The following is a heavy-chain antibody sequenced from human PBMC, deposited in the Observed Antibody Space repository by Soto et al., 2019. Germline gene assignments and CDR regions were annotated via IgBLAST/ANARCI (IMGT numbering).Heavy chain of an antibody. CDR3: ARYRGDRNDYYCGMDV. Sequence: PSETLSLTCTVSGGSISPYYWSWIRQPPGKGLEWIGYFYYSGSTNYNPSLKSRVTISLDTSKNQFSLKLSSVTAADTAVYYCARYRGDRNDYYCGMDVWGQRTTVTVSS. V-gene: IGHV4-59*01. CDR1: GGSISPYY. J-gene: IGHJ6*02. D-gene: IGHD1-26*01. CDR2: FYYSGST.